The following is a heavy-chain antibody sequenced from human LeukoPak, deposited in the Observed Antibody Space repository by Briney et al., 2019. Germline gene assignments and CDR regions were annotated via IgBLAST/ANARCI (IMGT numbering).Heavy chain of an antibody. CDR3: ARLHLYNWFDP. V-gene: IGHV4-4*09. Sequence: SETLSLTCTVSGGSISSYYWSWIRQPPGKGLEWIGYIYTSGSTNYNPSLKSRVTISVDTSKNQFSLKLSSVTAADTAVYYCARLHLYNWFDPWGQGTLVTVSS. CDR2: IYTSGST. J-gene: IGHJ5*02. CDR1: GGSISSYY.